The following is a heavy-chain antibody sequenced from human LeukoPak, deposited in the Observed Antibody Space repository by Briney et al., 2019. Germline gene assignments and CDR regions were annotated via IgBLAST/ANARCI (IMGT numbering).Heavy chain of an antibody. D-gene: IGHD6-13*01. CDR3: ARTHSSSWPHYYYYYYGMDV. V-gene: IGHV4-61*02. CDR2: IYTSGST. CDR1: GGSISSSSYY. J-gene: IGHJ6*02. Sequence: PSETLSLTCTVSGGSISSSSYYWSWIRQPAGKGLEWIGRIYTSGSTNYNPSLKSRVTMSVDTSKNQFSLKLSSVTAADTAVYYCARTHSSSWPHYYYYYYGMDVWGQGTTVTVSS.